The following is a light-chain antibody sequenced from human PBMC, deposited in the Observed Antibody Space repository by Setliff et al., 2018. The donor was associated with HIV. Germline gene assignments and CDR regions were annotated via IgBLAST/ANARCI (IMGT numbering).Light chain of an antibody. CDR3: CSYAGNYTYV. CDR1: SSNIGAGYD. V-gene: IGLV1-40*01. J-gene: IGLJ1*01. CDR2: DNT. Sequence: QSVLTQPPSVSGAPGQRVTISCIGTSSNIGAGYDVHWYQQLPGTAPKLLIYDNTNRPSGVPDRFSGSNSGTSASLAITGLQAEDEADYYCCSYAGNYTYVFGTGTKVTVL.